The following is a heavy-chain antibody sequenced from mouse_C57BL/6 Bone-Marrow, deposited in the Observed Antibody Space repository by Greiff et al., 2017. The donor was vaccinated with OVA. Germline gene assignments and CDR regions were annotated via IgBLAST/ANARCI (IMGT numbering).Heavy chain of an antibody. Sequence: VQLQQSGAELARPGASVKLSCKASGYTFTSYGISWVKQSTGQGLEWIGEIYPRSGNTYYNEKFKGKATLTADKSSSTAYMELRSLTSEDSAVYFCARHEEGWEGWYFDVWGTGTTVTVSS. CDR1: GYTFTSYG. D-gene: IGHD4-1*01. J-gene: IGHJ1*03. CDR2: IYPRSGNT. V-gene: IGHV1-81*01. CDR3: ARHEEGWEGWYFDV.